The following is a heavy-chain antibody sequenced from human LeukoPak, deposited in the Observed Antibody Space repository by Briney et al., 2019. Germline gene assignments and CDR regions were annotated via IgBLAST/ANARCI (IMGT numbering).Heavy chain of an antibody. CDR1: GYSISNGYY. CDR3: ARAGSTTTFHSFYYMDT. Sequence: PSETLSLTCTVSGYSISNGYYWVWIRQPPGKGLEWIGIIYLTGSTYYNPSLKSRVTISMDTTNNHLSLNLSSVNAADTAVYYRARAGSTTTFHSFYYMDTSGKGATLSVSS. D-gene: IGHD2/OR15-2a*01. J-gene: IGHJ6*03. V-gene: IGHV4-38-2*02. CDR2: IYLTGST.